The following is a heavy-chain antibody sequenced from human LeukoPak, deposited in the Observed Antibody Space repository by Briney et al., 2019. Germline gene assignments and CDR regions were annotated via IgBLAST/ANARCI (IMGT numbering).Heavy chain of an antibody. CDR1: GFTFSNAW. Sequence: GGSLRLSCAASGFTFSNAWMSWVRQAPGKGLEWVGRIKSKTDGGTTDYAAPVKGRFTISRDDSKNTLYLQMNSLRAEDTAVYYCAKWGPNIAIPIFDSWGQGNLVTVSS. CDR2: IKSKTDGGTT. V-gene: IGHV3-15*01. J-gene: IGHJ4*02. D-gene: IGHD6-13*01. CDR3: AKWGPNIAIPIFDS.